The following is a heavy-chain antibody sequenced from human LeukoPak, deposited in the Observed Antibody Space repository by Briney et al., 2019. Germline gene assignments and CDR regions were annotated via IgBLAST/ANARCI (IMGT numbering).Heavy chain of an antibody. CDR3: AHSFSDYDFWSGYYYWFDP. CDR2: IYWNDDK. CDR1: GFSLSTSGVG. J-gene: IGHJ5*02. V-gene: IGHV2-5*01. D-gene: IGHD3-3*01. Sequence: ESGPTLVKPTQTLTLTCTFSGFSLSTSGVGVGWIRQPPGKALEWLALIYWNDDKRYSPSLKSRLTITKDTSKNQVVLTMTNMDPVDTATYYCAHSFSDYDFWSGYYYWFDPWGQGTLVTVSS.